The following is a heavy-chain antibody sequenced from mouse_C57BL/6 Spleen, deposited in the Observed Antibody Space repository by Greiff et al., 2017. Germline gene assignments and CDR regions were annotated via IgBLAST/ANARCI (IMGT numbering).Heavy chain of an antibody. J-gene: IGHJ1*03. CDR1: GYTFTDYY. CDR3: ARDDGYYDWYFDV. D-gene: IGHD2-3*01. Sequence: VQLQQSGAELVRPGASVKLSCKASGYTFTDYYINWVKPRPGQGLEWIARIYPGSGNTYYNEKFKGKATLTAEKSSSTAYMQLSSLTSEDSAVYFCARDDGYYDWYFDVWGTGTTVTVSS. CDR2: IYPGSGNT. V-gene: IGHV1-76*01.